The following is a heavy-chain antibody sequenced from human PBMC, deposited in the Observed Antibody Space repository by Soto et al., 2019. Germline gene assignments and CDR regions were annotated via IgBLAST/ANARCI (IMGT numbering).Heavy chain of an antibody. CDR2: IFYSRST. CDR1: GCSMSSYY. D-gene: IGHD6-6*01. J-gene: IGHJ5*02. Sequence: SETLSLTCTVSGCSMSSYYWSWIRQSPGKGLEWIGYIFYSRSTNYNPSLQSRVTISLDTPNNQFSLKLHSLTAADTAVYYCVRGISARQEGYTWFDPWGQGALVTVSS. CDR3: VRGISARQEGYTWFDP. V-gene: IGHV4-59*01.